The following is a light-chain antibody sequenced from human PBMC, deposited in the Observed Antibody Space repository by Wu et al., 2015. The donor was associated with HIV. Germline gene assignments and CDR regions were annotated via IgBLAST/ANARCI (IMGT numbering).Light chain of an antibody. V-gene: IGKV3-20*01. J-gene: IGKJ4*01. Sequence: EIMLTQSPDTLSLSPGERATLFCRASPSVNTNYLSWFQHKPGQPPRLLIHGASSRAPGIPDRFSGSGSGTDFTLTINRLEPEDFAVYYRQQSGGSPLTFGGGTKVEIK. CDR1: PSVNTNY. CDR2: GAS. CDR3: QQSGGSPLT.